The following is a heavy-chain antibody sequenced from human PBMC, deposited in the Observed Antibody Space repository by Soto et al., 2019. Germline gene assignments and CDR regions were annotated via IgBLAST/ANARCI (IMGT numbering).Heavy chain of an antibody. D-gene: IGHD3-16*01. CDR2: ISNDGSNK. V-gene: IGHV3-30*03. Sequence: GGSLRLSCAGSGFTFSTYGMHWVRQAPGKGLEWVAFISNDGSNKYYADSVKGRFTISRDNSKNTLYLQMNSLRAEDTAVYYCARDLGVATPTYSDYWGQGTLVTVSS. CDR1: GFTFSTYG. J-gene: IGHJ4*02. CDR3: ARDLGVATPTYSDY.